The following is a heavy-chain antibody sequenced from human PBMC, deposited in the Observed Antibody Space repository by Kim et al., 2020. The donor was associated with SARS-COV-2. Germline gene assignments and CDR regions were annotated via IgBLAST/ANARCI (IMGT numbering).Heavy chain of an antibody. CDR2: ITPNNGAT. J-gene: IGHJ3*02. CDR3: ARLEIRSDALEM. D-gene: IGHD1-1*01. CDR1: GSTFTDSY. V-gene: IGHV1-2*02. Sequence: ASVKVSCKASGSTFTDSYIHWVRQTPGQGLEWMGWITPNNGATNYAQNFQGRVTMTRDTSINTASMELTSLTSDDTAVYYCARLEIRSDALEMWGQGTMVIVSS.